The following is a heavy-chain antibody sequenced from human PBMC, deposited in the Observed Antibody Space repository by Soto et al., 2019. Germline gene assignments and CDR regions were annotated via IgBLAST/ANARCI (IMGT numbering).Heavy chain of an antibody. Sequence: EVQLVESGGGLVKPGGSLRLSCAASGFTFSSYSMNWVRQAPGKGLEWVSSISSSSSYIYYADSVKGRFTISRDNAKKSLYLQKNSLRAENTAVYYCAGGEYQLLYPIYDYGMDVWGQGTTVTVSS. V-gene: IGHV3-21*01. D-gene: IGHD2-2*02. J-gene: IGHJ6*02. CDR1: GFTFSSYS. CDR3: AGGEYQLLYPIYDYGMDV. CDR2: ISSSSSYI.